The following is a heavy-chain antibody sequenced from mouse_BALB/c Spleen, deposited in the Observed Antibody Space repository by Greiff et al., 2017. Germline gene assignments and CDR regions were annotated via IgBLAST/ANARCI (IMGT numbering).Heavy chain of an antibody. J-gene: IGHJ3*01. CDR1: GVSFTSGY. V-gene: IGHV3-8*02. Sequence: EVQLLESGPSLVKPSQTLSLTCSVSGVSFTSGYWNWIRQSPGNKLEYMGSISYSGSTYYNPSLKSRISITPDTSKNQYYLQLNSVTTEDTATYYCASRGEGFAYWGQGTLVTVSA. D-gene: IGHD2-13*01. CDR2: ISYSGST. CDR3: ASRGEGFAY.